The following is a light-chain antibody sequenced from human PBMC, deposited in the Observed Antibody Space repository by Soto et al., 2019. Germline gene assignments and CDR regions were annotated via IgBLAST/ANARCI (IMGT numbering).Light chain of an antibody. CDR2: KVS. J-gene: IGKJ1*01. V-gene: IGKV2-30*01. CDR1: QSLVSSNGNTF. Sequence: DVVMTQSPLSLPVTLGQPASISRRSSQSLVSSNGNTFLIWFQQRPGQSPRRLSYKVSNRDSAVPDRFTGRGSGTDFTLEISRVEAEDVGVYYCMQATHWPWTFGQGTKVEIK. CDR3: MQATHWPWT.